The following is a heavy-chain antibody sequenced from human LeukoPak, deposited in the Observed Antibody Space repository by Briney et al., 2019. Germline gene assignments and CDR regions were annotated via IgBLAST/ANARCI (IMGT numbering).Heavy chain of an antibody. V-gene: IGHV1-69*06. J-gene: IGHJ3*02. CDR1: GGTFSSYA. CDR3: ARPELALRPIAVPDWYAFDI. CDR2: IIPIFGTA. Sequence: ASVKVSCKASGGTFSSYAISWVRQAPGQGLEWMGGIIPIFGTANYAQKFQGRVTITADKSTSTAYMELSSLRSEDTALYYCARPELALRPIAVPDWYAFDIWGQGTTVTVSS. D-gene: IGHD6-19*01.